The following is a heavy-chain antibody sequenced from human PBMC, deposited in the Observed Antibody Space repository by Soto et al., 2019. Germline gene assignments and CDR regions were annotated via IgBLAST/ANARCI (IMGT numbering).Heavy chain of an antibody. Sequence: QVQLQQWGAGLLKPSETLSLTCAVYGGPFSDYYWSWVRQPPGKGLEWIGEVFHSGSTNYNPSLKSRVTISLDNSTNPFSLKLSSVTVADTALYYCASLNSNYPSFTNFALWGRGTLGTVSS. CDR3: ASLNSNYPSFTNFAL. J-gene: IGHJ2*01. CDR2: VFHSGST. D-gene: IGHD4-4*01. CDR1: GGPFSDYY. V-gene: IGHV4-34*12.